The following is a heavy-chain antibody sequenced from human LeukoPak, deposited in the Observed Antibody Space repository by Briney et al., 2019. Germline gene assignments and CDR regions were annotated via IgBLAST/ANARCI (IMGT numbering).Heavy chain of an antibody. Sequence: ASVKVSCKASGYTFTSYAMHWVRQAPEQGLEWMGWINPNSGGTNYAQKFQGRVTMTRDTSISTAYMELSRLRSDDTAVYYCARVQWGSSWRGGFDYWGQGTLVTVSS. J-gene: IGHJ4*02. CDR3: ARVQWGSSWRGGFDY. CDR1: GYTFTSYA. D-gene: IGHD6-13*01. V-gene: IGHV1-2*02. CDR2: INPNSGGT.